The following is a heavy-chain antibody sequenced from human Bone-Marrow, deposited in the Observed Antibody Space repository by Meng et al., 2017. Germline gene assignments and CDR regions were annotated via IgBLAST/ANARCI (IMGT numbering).Heavy chain of an antibody. CDR1: GYTFTSYS. Sequence: ASVKVSCKASGYTFTSYSVHWLRQAPGQGLEWMGIVNPSGGSTSYAETFQGRVTLTRDTSTSTVYMELSSLRSEDTAVYYCAKDMPAPGIVGGGMSYYYYGMDVWGQGTTVTVSS. J-gene: IGHJ6*02. CDR2: VNPSGGST. D-gene: IGHD1-26*01. V-gene: IGHV1-46*01. CDR3: AKDMPAPGIVGGGMSYYYYGMDV.